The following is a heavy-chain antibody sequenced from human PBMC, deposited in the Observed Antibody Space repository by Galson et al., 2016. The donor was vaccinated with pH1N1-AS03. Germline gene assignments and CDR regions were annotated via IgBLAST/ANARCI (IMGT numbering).Heavy chain of an antibody. Sequence: SLRLSCAASGFTVSNTYLAWVRQAPGKGLEWVSVIFAGDTTYYADSVKGRFTIPRDNSTNTLYLQMNSLRGDDTAVYYCAGPYMVRVVIGGVGVAFDILGQGTMVTVSS. CDR3: AGPYMVRVVIGGVGVAFDI. CDR2: IFAGDTT. D-gene: IGHD3-10*01. J-gene: IGHJ3*02. V-gene: IGHV3-53*01. CDR1: GFTVSNTY.